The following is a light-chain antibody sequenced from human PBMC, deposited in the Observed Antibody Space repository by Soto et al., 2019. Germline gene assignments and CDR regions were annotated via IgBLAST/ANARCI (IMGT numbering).Light chain of an antibody. CDR1: QSVSSSY. CDR2: GAS. Sequence: EIVFTQSPGTLSLSPGERVTLSCRASQSVSSSYLAWYQQKPGQAPRLLIYGASSRATGIPDRFSGSGSGTDFTLTISRXEPEDFAVYYCQQYGSSPWTFGQGTKVDIK. CDR3: QQYGSSPWT. V-gene: IGKV3-20*01. J-gene: IGKJ1*01.